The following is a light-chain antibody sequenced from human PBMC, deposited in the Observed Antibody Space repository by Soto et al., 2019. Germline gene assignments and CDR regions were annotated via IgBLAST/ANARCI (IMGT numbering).Light chain of an antibody. Sequence: EIVMTQSPATLSVSPGERATLSCRASQSVAGNLAWYQQRPGQAPRLLIYGASTRAAGIPARFSGSRSGTEFTLTISSLQSEDFATYYCQRYDAWPQTFGQGTKVDIK. J-gene: IGKJ1*01. CDR1: QSVAGN. CDR2: GAS. CDR3: QRYDAWPQT. V-gene: IGKV3-15*01.